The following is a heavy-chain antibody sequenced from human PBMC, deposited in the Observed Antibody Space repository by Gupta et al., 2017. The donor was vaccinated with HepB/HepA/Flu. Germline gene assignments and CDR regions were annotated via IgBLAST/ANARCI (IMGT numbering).Heavy chain of an antibody. J-gene: IGHJ4*02. Sequence: EVQLVESGGGLVQPGGSLRLSCATSGFSFSSFEMNWVRQAPGKGLEWVSYISSSGSTLYYTDSVKGRLTISRDNAKNSLSLQMNSLRAEDTAVYYCARQSSTAFDYWGQGTLVTVSS. D-gene: IGHD6-19*01. CDR1: GFSFSSFE. CDR2: ISSSGSTL. V-gene: IGHV3-48*03. CDR3: ARQSSTAFDY.